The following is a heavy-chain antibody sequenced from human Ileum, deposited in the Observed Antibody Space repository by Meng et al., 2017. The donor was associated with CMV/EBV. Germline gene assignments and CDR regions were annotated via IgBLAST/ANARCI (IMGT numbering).Heavy chain of an antibody. CDR1: GGSLTSYS. Sequence: QLQESGPRRRQPPETLSLTCTVTGGSLTSYSWTWIRPPAGKGLEWIGRIHPTGTTDDNPSLRSRVSMSLDKSKNQFSLKLTSVTAADTAVYYCARAAARGVPVDLWGQGTLVTVSS. V-gene: IGHV4-4*07. CDR3: ARAAARGVPVDL. CDR2: IHPTGTT. D-gene: IGHD3-10*01. J-gene: IGHJ5*02.